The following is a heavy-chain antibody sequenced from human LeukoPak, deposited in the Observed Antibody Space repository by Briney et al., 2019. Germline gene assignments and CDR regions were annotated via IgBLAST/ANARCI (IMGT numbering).Heavy chain of an antibody. CDR1: GFTFSDYY. V-gene: IGHV3-11*04. D-gene: IGHD2-2*01. CDR2: ISSDGSTI. CDR3: ARGVVPAA. Sequence: PGGSLRLSCAASGFTFSDYYMSWLRQAPGKGLEWVSYISSDGSTIYYADSVKGRFTISRDYAKNSLYLQMNTLRAEDTAMYYRARGVVPAAWGQGTLVTVSS. J-gene: IGHJ5*02.